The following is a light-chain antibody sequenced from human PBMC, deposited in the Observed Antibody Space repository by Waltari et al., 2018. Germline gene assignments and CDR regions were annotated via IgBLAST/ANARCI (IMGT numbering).Light chain of an antibody. J-gene: IGLJ3*02. Sequence: QSALTQPASVSGSPGQSITIPCTGSNSDIGSFNLVSWYQQLPNTAPKLIIYETPKRPSGVSDRISGSQSGNTASLTISGLQTEDEADYYCCSYAGHSTFVFGGGTRLTVL. CDR1: NSDIGSFNL. V-gene: IGLV2-23*02. CDR3: CSYAGHSTFV. CDR2: ETP.